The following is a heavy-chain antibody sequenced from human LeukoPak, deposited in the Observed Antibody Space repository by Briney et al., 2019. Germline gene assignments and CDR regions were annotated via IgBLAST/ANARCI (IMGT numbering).Heavy chain of an antibody. CDR1: GFTVSSNY. D-gene: IGHD1-26*01. CDR3: ARDSGSKEGSDAFDI. CDR2: IYSGGST. V-gene: IGHV3-66*01. Sequence: GGSLRLSCAASGFTVSSNYMSWVRQAPGKGLEWVSVIYSGGSTYYADSVKGRFTISRDNSKNTLYLQMNSLRAEDTAVYYCARDSGSKEGSDAFDIWGQGTMVTVSS. J-gene: IGHJ3*02.